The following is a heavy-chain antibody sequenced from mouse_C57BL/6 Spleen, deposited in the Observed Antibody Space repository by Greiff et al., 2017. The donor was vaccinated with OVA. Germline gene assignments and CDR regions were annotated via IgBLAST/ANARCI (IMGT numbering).Heavy chain of an antibody. D-gene: IGHD2-10*02. J-gene: IGHJ3*01. Sequence: VQVVESGPGLVAPSQSLSITCTVSGFSLTSYGVDWVRQSPGKGLEWLGVIWGVGSTNYNSALKSRLSISKDNSKSQVFLKMNSLQNDDTAMYYCASGYGNRFAYWGQGTLVTVSA. CDR2: IWGVGST. V-gene: IGHV2-6*01. CDR1: GFSLTSYG. CDR3: ASGYGNRFAY.